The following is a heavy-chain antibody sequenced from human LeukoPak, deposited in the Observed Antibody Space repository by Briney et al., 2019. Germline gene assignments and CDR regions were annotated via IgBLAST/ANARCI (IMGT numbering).Heavy chain of an antibody. V-gene: IGHV3-30-3*01. CDR2: ISYDGSNK. CDR3: ARDRRSNYFDY. J-gene: IGHJ4*02. Sequence: GRSLRLSCAASGFTFSSYAMHWVRQAPGKGLEWVAVISYDGSNKYDADSVKGRFTISRDNPKNTLYLQMNSLRAEDTAVYYCARDRRSNYFDYWGQGTLVTVSS. D-gene: IGHD2-2*01. CDR1: GFTFSSYA.